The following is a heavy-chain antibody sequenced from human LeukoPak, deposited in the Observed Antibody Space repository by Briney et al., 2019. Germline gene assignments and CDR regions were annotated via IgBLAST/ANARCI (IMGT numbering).Heavy chain of an antibody. CDR2: IKQDGSEK. CDR3: ARFQGGGWDV. V-gene: IGHV3-7*01. CDR1: GFTFSTYW. Sequence: QTGGSLRLSCAASGFTFSTYWMSWVRQAPVKGLEWVANIKQDGSEKYYVDSAKGRFTVSRDNAKNSLFLQMNSLRVEDTAVYYCARFQGGGWDVWGQGTTVTVSS. D-gene: IGHD6-25*01. J-gene: IGHJ6*02.